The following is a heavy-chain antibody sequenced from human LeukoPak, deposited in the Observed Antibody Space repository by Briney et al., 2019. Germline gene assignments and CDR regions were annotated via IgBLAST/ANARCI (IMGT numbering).Heavy chain of an antibody. CDR3: ARPHCSSTSCYAETQNWFDP. CDR1: GYTFTGYY. CDR2: INPNSGGT. V-gene: IGHV1-2*06. D-gene: IGHD2-2*01. J-gene: IGHJ5*02. Sequence: ASVKVSCKASGYTFTGYYMHWVRQAPGQGLEWMGRINPNSGGTNYAQKFQGRVTMTRDTSISTAYMELSRLRSDDTAVYYCARPHCSSTSCYAETQNWFDPWGQGNLVTVSS.